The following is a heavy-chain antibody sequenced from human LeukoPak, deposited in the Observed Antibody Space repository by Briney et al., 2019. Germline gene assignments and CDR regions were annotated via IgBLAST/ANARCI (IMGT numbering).Heavy chain of an antibody. J-gene: IGHJ6*03. CDR3: AREGGNSYYYYYMDV. CDR1: GGTFSSYA. V-gene: IGHV1-69*05. CDR2: IIPIFGTA. D-gene: IGHD4-23*01. Sequence: SVKVSCKASGGTFSSYAISWVRQAPGQGLEWMGRIIPIFGTANYAQKFQGRVTITTDESTGTAYMELSSLRSEDTAVYYCAREGGNSYYYYYMDVWGKGTTVTVSS.